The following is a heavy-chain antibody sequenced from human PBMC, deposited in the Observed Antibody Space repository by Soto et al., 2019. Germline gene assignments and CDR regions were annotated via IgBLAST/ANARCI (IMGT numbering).Heavy chain of an antibody. CDR3: ARDLGYCSGGSCSPSFDY. CDR1: GGSISSGGYY. Sequence: SETLSLTCTVSGGSISSGGYYWSWIRQHPGKGLEWIGYIYYSGSTYYNPSLKSRVPLSVDTSKNQFSLKLSSVTAADTAVYYCARDLGYCSGGSCSPSFDYWAQGTLVTVSS. D-gene: IGHD2-15*01. CDR2: IYYSGST. J-gene: IGHJ4*02. V-gene: IGHV4-31*03.